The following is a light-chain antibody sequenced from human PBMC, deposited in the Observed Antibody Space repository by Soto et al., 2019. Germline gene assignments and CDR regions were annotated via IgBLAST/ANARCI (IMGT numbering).Light chain of an antibody. CDR2: DAS. Sequence: EIVLTQSPATLSLSPGERATLSCRASKSVSSYLAWYQQKAGQAPRLLIYDASNRATGIPARFSGSGSGTDFTLTISSLEPEDFAVYYCQQRSNWPPVFTFGPGTKVDIK. J-gene: IGKJ3*01. CDR1: KSVSSY. CDR3: QQRSNWPPVFT. V-gene: IGKV3-11*01.